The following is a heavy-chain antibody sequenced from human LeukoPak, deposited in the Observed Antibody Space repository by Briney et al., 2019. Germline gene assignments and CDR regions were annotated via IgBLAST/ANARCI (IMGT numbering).Heavy chain of an antibody. CDR3: ARDLTQLALFDY. V-gene: IGHV3-33*01. J-gene: IGHJ4*02. D-gene: IGHD6-13*01. CDR1: GFTFSNYG. CDR2: IWYDGSNK. Sequence: PGGSLRLSCAASGFTFSNYGMQWVRQAPGKGLEWVAVIWYDGSNKYYADSVKGRFTLSRDNSKNTLFLQMNSLRPEDTAVYFCARDLTQLALFDYWGQGTLVTVSS.